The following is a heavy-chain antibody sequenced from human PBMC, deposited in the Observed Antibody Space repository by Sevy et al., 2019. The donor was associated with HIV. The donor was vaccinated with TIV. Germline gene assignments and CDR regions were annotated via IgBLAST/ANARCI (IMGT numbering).Heavy chain of an antibody. CDR3: ARDRNTAMVIGMDV. CDR1: GFMFDDYA. J-gene: IGHJ6*02. V-gene: IGHV3-9*01. CDR2: ISWDSGII. D-gene: IGHD5-18*01. Sequence: GGSLRLSCEASGFMFDDYAMHWVRQAPGKGLEWVALISWDSGIIAYADSVKGRFTISRDNTKNFLYLQMNSLRPEDTALYYCARDRNTAMVIGMDVWGQGTTVTVSS.